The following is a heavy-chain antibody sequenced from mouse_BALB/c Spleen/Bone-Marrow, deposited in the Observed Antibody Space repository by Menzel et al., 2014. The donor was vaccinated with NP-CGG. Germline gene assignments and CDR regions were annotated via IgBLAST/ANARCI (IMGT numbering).Heavy chain of an antibody. CDR2: ISYDGSN. CDR3: AREGIYDGYWDYAMDY. D-gene: IGHD2-3*01. Sequence: EVQLQQSGPGLVKPSQSLSLTYSVTGYSITSGYYWNWIRQFPGNKLEWMGYISYDGSNNYNPSLKNRISITRDTSKNQFFLKLNSVTTEDTATYYCAREGIYDGYWDYAMDYWGQGTSVTVSS. CDR1: GYSITSGYY. V-gene: IGHV3-6*02. J-gene: IGHJ4*01.